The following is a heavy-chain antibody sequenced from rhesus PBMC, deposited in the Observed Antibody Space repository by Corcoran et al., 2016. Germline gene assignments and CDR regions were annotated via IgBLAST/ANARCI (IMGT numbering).Heavy chain of an antibody. J-gene: IGHJ4*01. Sequence: QVTLKESGPALVNTTQTLTLTCTFSGFSLTTSGMCVGWVRQPPGKALEWLAFIYWVVDKRYSTSLKTRVTISKDTAKNQVVLTMTNMDPVDTATYYCTRRPTWGFEFDFWGQGVLVTVSS. CDR3: TRRPTWGFEFDF. CDR1: GFSLTTSGMC. V-gene: IGHV2-174*01. CDR2: IYWVVDK. D-gene: IGHD7-45*01.